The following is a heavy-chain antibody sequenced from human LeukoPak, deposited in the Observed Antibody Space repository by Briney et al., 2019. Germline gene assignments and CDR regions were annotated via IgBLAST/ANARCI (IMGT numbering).Heavy chain of an antibody. Sequence: SETLSLTCTVSGYSISSGYYWGWIRQPPGKGLEWIGSIYHSGSTHYNPSLKSRVTISVDTSKNQFSLKLSSVTAADTAMYYCARVSGYDWESIYDYWGQGSLVTVSS. V-gene: IGHV4-38-2*02. CDR1: GYSISSGYY. J-gene: IGHJ4*02. D-gene: IGHD5-12*01. CDR3: ARVSGYDWESIYDY. CDR2: IYHSGST.